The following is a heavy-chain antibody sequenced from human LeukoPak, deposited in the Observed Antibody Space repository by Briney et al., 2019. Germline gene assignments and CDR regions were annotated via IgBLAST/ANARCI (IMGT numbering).Heavy chain of an antibody. J-gene: IGHJ4*02. CDR2: IYHSGST. CDR3: ARDRGGGYFDY. D-gene: IGHD3-16*01. V-gene: IGHV4-34*01. Sequence: SETLSLTCAVYGGSFSGYYWSWIRQPPGKGLEWIGSIYHSGSTYYNPSLKSRVTISVDTSKNQFSLKLSSVTAADTAVYYCARDRGGGYFDYWGQGTLVTVSS. CDR1: GGSFSGYY.